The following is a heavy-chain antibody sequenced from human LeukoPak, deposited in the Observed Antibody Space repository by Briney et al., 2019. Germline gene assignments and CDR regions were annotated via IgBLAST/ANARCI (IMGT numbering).Heavy chain of an antibody. CDR2: IIPIFGTA. CDR3: ATGSGYCSSTSCYFFDY. J-gene: IGHJ4*02. Sequence: SVKVSCKASGGTFSSYAIGWVRQAPGQGLEWMGGIIPIFGTANYAQKFQGRVTITTDESTSTAYMELSSLRSEDTAVYYCATGSGYCSSTSCYFFDYWGQGTLVTVSS. D-gene: IGHD2-2*01. CDR1: GGTFSSYA. V-gene: IGHV1-69*05.